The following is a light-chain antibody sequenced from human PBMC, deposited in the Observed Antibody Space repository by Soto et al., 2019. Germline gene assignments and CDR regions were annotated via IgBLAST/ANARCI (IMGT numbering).Light chain of an antibody. CDR2: AAS. CDR1: QSVRSH. CDR3: QQYDAWPLT. J-gene: IGKJ3*01. V-gene: IGKV3-15*01. Sequence: ERVMTQSPAILSVSPGERATLSCRASQSVRSHLAWYQQKPGQAPRLLIYAASTRATGVPARFSASGSGTEFTLTISSLQSEDFAFYFCQQYDAWPLTFGPGTKVDI.